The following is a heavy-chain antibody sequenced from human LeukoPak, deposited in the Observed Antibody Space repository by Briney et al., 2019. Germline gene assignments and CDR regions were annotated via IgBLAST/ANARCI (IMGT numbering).Heavy chain of an antibody. J-gene: IGHJ3*02. CDR3: ARARPRGGRYCSGGSSTCGGDAFDI. D-gene: IGHD2-15*01. V-gene: IGHV3-7*01. Sequence: PGGSLRLSCAASGFTFSSYWMNWVRQAPGKGLEWVAKIKQDGSEKYYVDSVKGRFTVSRDNAKNSLYLQMNSLRAEDTAVYYCARARPRGGRYCSGGSSTCGGDAFDIWGQGTMVTVSS. CDR1: GFTFSSYW. CDR2: IKQDGSEK.